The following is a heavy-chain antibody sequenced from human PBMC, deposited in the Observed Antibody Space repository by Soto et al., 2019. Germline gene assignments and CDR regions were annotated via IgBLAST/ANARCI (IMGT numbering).Heavy chain of an antibody. CDR3: ARHFYYFDH. Sequence: PGGSLRLSCAASGFTLSKYAMSWVRQAPGKGLEWVSTISGSGGSTFYADSVKGRFTVSRDNSKNTLYLLMSSLRAADTAVYYCARHFYYFDHWGQGTLVTVSS. D-gene: IGHD3-3*02. J-gene: IGHJ4*02. CDR2: ISGSGGST. CDR1: GFTLSKYA. V-gene: IGHV3-23*01.